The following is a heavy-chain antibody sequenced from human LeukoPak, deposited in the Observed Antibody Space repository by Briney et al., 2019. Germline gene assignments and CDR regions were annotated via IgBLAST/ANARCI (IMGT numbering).Heavy chain of an antibody. Sequence: ASVKVSCKASGYTFTNYGVSWVRQAPGQGLEWMAWISAYNGNTDYAQKFQGRVTVTADTSTSTAYMELRSLRSDDTAVYYCARSGCSAGSCYSQTVKFDSWGQGTLVTVSS. D-gene: IGHD2-15*01. CDR1: GYTFTNYG. V-gene: IGHV1-18*01. J-gene: IGHJ4*02. CDR2: ISAYNGNT. CDR3: ARSGCSAGSCYSQTVKFDS.